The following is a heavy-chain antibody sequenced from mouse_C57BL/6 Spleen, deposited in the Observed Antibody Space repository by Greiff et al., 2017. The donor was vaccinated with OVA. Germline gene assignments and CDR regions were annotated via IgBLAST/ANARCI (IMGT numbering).Heavy chain of an antibody. CDR2: IRNKANGYTT. CDR3: ARYGGSLWYFDV. CDR1: GFTFTDYY. J-gene: IGHJ1*03. Sequence: EVQLVESGGGLVQPGGSLSLSCAASGFTFTDYYMSWVRQPPGKALEWLGFIRNKANGYTTEYSASVKGRFTISRDNSQSILYLQMNALRAEDSATYYCARYGGSLWYFDVWGTGTTVTVSS. D-gene: IGHD1-1*02. V-gene: IGHV7-3*01.